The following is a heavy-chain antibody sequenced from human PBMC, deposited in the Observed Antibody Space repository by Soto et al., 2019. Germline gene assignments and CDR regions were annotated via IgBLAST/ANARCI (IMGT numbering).Heavy chain of an antibody. J-gene: IGHJ4*02. CDR3: TIAATPRDY. V-gene: IGHV1-18*01. Sequence: QVQLVQSGAEVKKPGASVKVSCKASGYTFTNFGISWVRQAPGQGLEWMGWISAYNGNTNYAQNFQGRVTMTTDTATSSPYMEVRRMRSGDTAVYYCTIAATPRDYWCQGTLVTISS. CDR2: ISAYNGNT. CDR1: GYTFTNFG.